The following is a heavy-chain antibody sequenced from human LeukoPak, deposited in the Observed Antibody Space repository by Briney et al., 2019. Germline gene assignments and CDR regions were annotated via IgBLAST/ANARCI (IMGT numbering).Heavy chain of an antibody. V-gene: IGHV1-69*13. CDR1: GGTFSSYA. J-gene: IGHJ4*02. CDR2: IIPIFGTA. Sequence: ASVKVSCKASGGTFSSYAISWVRQAPGQGLEWMGGIIPIFGTANYAQKFQGRVTITADEPTSTAYMELSSLRSEDTAVYYCARPDEDRGYSYGYNYWGQGTLVTVSS. CDR3: ARPDEDRGYSYGYNY. D-gene: IGHD5-18*01.